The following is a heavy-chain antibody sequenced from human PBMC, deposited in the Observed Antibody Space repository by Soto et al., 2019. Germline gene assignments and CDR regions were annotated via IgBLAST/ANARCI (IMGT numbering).Heavy chain of an antibody. CDR3: ARQDSGYAQGKSGVYNWFDP. J-gene: IGHJ5*02. V-gene: IGHV4-39*01. Sequence: SETLSLTCTVSGGSISSSSYYWGWIRQPPGKGLEWIGSIYYSGSTYYNPSLKSLVTISVDTSKNQFSLKLSSVTAADTAVYYCARQDSGYAQGKSGVYNWFDPWGQGTLVTVSS. D-gene: IGHD5-12*01. CDR1: GGSISSSSYY. CDR2: IYYSGST.